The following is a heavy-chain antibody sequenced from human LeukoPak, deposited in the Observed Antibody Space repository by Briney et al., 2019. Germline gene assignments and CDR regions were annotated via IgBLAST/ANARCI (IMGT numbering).Heavy chain of an antibody. D-gene: IGHD3-10*01. CDR3: AGSQNYYGSGDY. CDR1: GDSVSNGNYY. V-gene: IGHV4-61*03. Sequence: SETLSLTCTVSGDSVSNGNYYWSWLRQPPGKALEWIGYIYYTGKTYYNPSLEGRVTILVDTSRNHFSVKLSSVTAADTAVYYCAGSQNYYGSGDYWSQGTLVTVSS. J-gene: IGHJ4*02. CDR2: IYYTGKT.